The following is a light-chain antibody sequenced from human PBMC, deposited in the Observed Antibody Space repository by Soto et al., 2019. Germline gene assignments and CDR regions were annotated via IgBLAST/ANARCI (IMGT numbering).Light chain of an antibody. Sequence: QSALTQPAPVSGSPGQSITISCTGTSNDFGSYNLISWYQQYPGKAPKLMIYEVSKRPSGVSNRFSGSKSGNTASLTISGLQAEDEADYYCCSYAGSSTFYVFGTGTKVTVL. CDR1: SNDFGSYNL. CDR2: EVS. V-gene: IGLV2-23*02. CDR3: CSYAGSSTFYV. J-gene: IGLJ1*01.